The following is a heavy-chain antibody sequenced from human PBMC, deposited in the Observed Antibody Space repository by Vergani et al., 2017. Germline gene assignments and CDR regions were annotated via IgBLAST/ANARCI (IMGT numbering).Heavy chain of an antibody. J-gene: IGHJ3*02. CDR2: IYYSGST. V-gene: IGHV4-59*11. CDR3: ASSSDSSGDYPPDAFDI. D-gene: IGHD3-22*01. Sequence: QLQLQESGPGLVKPSETLSLTCTVSGGSISSHYWSWIRQPPGKGLEWIGYIYYSGSTNYNPSLKSRVTISVDTSKNQFSLKLSSVTAADTAVYYCASSSDSSGDYPPDAFDIWGQGTLVTVSS. CDR1: GGSISSHY.